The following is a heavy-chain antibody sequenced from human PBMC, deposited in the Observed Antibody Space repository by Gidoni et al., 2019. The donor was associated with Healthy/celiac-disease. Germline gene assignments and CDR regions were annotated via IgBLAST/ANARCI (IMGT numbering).Heavy chain of an antibody. J-gene: IGHJ6*02. CDR2: IIPIFGTA. CDR3: ARDGEGTTGGAYYYYGMDV. V-gene: IGHV1-69*01. D-gene: IGHD1-1*01. CDR1: GCTFRSYA. Sequence: QVQLVQSGAEVKKPGSSVKVSCKASGCTFRSYAISGVRQAPGQGLAWMGGIIPIFGTANYAQKFQGRVTITADESTSTAYMELSSLRSEDTAVYYCARDGEGTTGGAYYYYGMDVWGQGTTVTVSS.